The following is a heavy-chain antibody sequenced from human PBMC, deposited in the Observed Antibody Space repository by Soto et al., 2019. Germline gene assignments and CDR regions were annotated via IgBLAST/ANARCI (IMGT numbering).Heavy chain of an antibody. D-gene: IGHD3-22*01. CDR1: GFTFSRYD. J-gene: IGHJ4*02. CDR3: GRGYYDSSSYPPFDY. Sequence: PEGSLRLSCVVSGFTFSRYDMSWVRQAPGKGLEWVAYIGNTGTTVNYPPSLKGRFTISRDNAKNSLFLEVTSLTAEDTAVYYCGRGYYDSSSYPPFDYSGPGTHFTLSS. CDR2: IGNTGTTV. V-gene: IGHV3-48*03.